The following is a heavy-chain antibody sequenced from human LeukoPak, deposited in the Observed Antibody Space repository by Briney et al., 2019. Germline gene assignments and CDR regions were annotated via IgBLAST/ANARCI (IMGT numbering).Heavy chain of an antibody. CDR3: SRVGSSGWPNYFDS. CDR1: GFTFSSYD. D-gene: IGHD6-19*01. J-gene: IGHJ4*02. Sequence: GGSLRLSCAASGFTFSSYDMHWVRQATGKGLEWVSVIGTSGDTYYAGSVKGRLTISRENAKNSLYLQMNSLTAGDTAVYFCSRVGSSGWPNYFDSWGQGTLVTVSS. CDR2: IGTSGDT. V-gene: IGHV3-13*04.